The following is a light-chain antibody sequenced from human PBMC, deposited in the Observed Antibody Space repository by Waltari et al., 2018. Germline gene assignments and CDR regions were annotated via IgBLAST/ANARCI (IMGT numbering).Light chain of an antibody. V-gene: IGKV1-39*01. CDR2: AAS. CDR1: QSISSY. Sequence: DIQMTQSPSSLSASVGDRVTITCRASQSISSYLNWYQQKPGKAPKPLIYAASSLQSGVPSRFSGSGSWTDFTLTISSLQPEDFATYYCQQSYSTPPTFGQGTRLEIK. J-gene: IGKJ5*01. CDR3: QQSYSTPPT.